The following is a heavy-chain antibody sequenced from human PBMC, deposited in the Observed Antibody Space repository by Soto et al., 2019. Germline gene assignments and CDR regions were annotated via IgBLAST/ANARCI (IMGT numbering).Heavy chain of an antibody. V-gene: IGHV3-9*01. D-gene: IGHD2-2*01. CDR3: AKGTLSLVVPAASQGMDV. CDR2: ISWNSGRI. Sequence: PGGSLRLSCAASGFTFDDYAMHWVRQTPGKGPEWVSGISWNSGRIGYADSVKGRFTISRDNAKNSLYLQMNSLRTEDTALYYCAKGTLSLVVPAASQGMDVWGQGTTVTVSS. J-gene: IGHJ6*02. CDR1: GFTFDDYA.